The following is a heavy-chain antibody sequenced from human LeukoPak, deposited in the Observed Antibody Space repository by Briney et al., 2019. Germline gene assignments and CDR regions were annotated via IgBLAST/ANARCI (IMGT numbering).Heavy chain of an antibody. CDR1: GFTFNGSA. Sequence: RPGRSLRLSCAASGFTFNGSAMHWVRQAPGKGLEWVALISYDGKNKYYVDSVKGRLTISRDNSKNTLYLQMNSLRAEDTAVYYCARSVAAAGIGYFDYWGQGTLVTVSS. CDR3: ARSVAAAGIGYFDY. J-gene: IGHJ4*02. D-gene: IGHD6-13*01. CDR2: ISYDGKNK. V-gene: IGHV3-30*14.